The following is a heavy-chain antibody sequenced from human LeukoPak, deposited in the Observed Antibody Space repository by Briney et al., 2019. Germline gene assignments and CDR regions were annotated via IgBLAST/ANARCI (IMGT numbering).Heavy chain of an antibody. Sequence: PGGSLRLSCAASGFTFSSYSMNWVRQAPGKGLEWVSAISGSGGSTYYADSVKGRFTISRDNSKNTLYLQMNSLRAEDTAVYYCAKDLLWLRQSPPLDYWGQGTLVTVSS. CDR2: ISGSGGST. D-gene: IGHD3-10*01. V-gene: IGHV3-23*01. CDR3: AKDLLWLRQSPPLDY. CDR1: GFTFSSYS. J-gene: IGHJ4*02.